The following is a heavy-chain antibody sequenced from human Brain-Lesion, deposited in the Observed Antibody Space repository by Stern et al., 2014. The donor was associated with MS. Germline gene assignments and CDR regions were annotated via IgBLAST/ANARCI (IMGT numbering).Heavy chain of an antibody. Sequence: QVQLVQSGPGLVKPSETLSLTCTVSGGSITSSSYYWGWIRQPPGRGLEYIGTVYYTGSTFYDPSLKSRVTIYVDTAKNHTAPEMPFVTAADTAVYYCVRPDIMGTIWNWGQGTLVTVSS. D-gene: IGHD1-26*01. CDR2: VYYTGST. V-gene: IGHV4-39*02. CDR3: VRPDIMGTIWN. J-gene: IGHJ4*02. CDR1: GGSITSSSYY.